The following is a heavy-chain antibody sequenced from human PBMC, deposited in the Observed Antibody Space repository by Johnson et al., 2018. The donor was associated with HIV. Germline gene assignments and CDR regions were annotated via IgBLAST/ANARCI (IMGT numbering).Heavy chain of an antibody. CDR3: AKGRDYGDYDAFDI. V-gene: IGHV3-20*04. CDR1: GFTVSSNY. Sequence: EQLVESGGGLVQPGGSLRLSCAASGFTVSSNYMSWVRQAPGKGLEWVSGVKWNGGSTGYADSVKGRFTISRDNAKNSLYLQMSSLRAEDTALYYCAKGRDYGDYDAFDIWGQGTMVTVSS. CDR2: VKWNGGST. D-gene: IGHD4-17*01. J-gene: IGHJ3*02.